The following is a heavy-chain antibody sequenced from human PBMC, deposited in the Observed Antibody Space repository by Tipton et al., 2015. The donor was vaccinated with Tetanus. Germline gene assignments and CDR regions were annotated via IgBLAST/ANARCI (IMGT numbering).Heavy chain of an antibody. J-gene: IGHJ5*02. Sequence: TLSLTCAVSGVSIRSSTYFWGWIRQPPGKGLEWIGYIFHTGGADYNPSLKSRATISIDTSKNQFSLKLSSVTAADTAVYYCARVDDSVWGSPFDPWGQGVLVTVSS. CDR1: GVSIRSSTYF. CDR2: IFHTGGA. D-gene: IGHD3-16*01. CDR3: ARVDDSVWGSPFDP. V-gene: IGHV4-31*11.